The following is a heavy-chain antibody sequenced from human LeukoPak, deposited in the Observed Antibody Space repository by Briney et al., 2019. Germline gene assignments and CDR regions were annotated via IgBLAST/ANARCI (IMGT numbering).Heavy chain of an antibody. D-gene: IGHD2-2*01. Sequence: GGSLRLSCAASGFTFSSYAMSWVRQAPGKGLEWVSAISGSGGSTYYADSVKGRFTISRDNSKNTLYLQMNSLRAEDTAVYYCARGDVVVPAARFDPWGQGTLVTVSS. J-gene: IGHJ5*02. CDR1: GFTFSSYA. CDR2: ISGSGGST. CDR3: ARGDVVVPAARFDP. V-gene: IGHV3-23*01.